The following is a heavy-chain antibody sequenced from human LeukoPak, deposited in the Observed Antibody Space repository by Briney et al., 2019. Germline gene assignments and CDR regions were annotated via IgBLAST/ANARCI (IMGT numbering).Heavy chain of an antibody. CDR2: ISGSDGST. V-gene: IGHV3-23*01. CDR3: AKVHTSSWSH. D-gene: IGHD2-2*01. Sequence: GGSLRLSCVASGFSFNNFGMSWVRQAPGKGLEWVSGISGSDGSTNYADSVKGRFTISRDNSKNTLYLQMTSLRAEDTAVYFCAKVHTSSWSHWGQGTLVTVSS. CDR1: GFSFNNFG. J-gene: IGHJ4*02.